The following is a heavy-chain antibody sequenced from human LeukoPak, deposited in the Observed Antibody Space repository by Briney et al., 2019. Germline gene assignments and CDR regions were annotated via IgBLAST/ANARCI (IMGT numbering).Heavy chain of an antibody. J-gene: IGHJ5*02. CDR1: GDSISSGDYY. D-gene: IGHD6-13*01. CDR2: IYTSGST. Sequence: SQTLSLTCTVSGDSISSGDYYWSWIRQPAGKGLEWIGRIYTSGSTYYNPSLKSRVTISVDTSKNQFSLKLSSVTAADTAVYYCANSPAADWFDPWGQGTLVTVSS. CDR3: ANSPAADWFDP. V-gene: IGHV4-61*02.